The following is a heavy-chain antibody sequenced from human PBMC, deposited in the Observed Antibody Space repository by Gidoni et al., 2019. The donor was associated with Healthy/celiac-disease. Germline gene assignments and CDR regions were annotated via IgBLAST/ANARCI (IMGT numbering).Heavy chain of an antibody. CDR3: TRDVQSDSSTSYYFDY. V-gene: IGHV3-49*04. J-gene: IGHJ4*02. CDR2: IRSKAYGGKT. Sequence: EVQLVESGGGLVQPGRSLRLSCTASGFPFGAYAMSWVRQAPGKGLEWVGFIRSKAYGGKTEYAASVKGRFTISRDDSKSIAYLQMNSLKTEDTAVYYCTRDVQSDSSTSYYFDYWGQGTLVTVSS. CDR1: GFPFGAYA. D-gene: IGHD6-19*01.